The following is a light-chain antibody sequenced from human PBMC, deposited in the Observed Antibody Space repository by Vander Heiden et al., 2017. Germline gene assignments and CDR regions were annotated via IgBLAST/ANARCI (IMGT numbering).Light chain of an antibody. V-gene: IGLV2-14*03. CDR2: DVS. CDR1: NYDVGAYDY. CDR3: SSYTAISTLDV. J-gene: IGLJ1*01. Sequence: QSALTQPASVSGSPGESITLSCTGTNYDVGAYDYVLWYQQHPGEAPKVVIYDVSNRPSGVSNRFSGSKSGNTASLTISGLRAEDEADYYCSSYTAISTLDVFGTGTKVTVL.